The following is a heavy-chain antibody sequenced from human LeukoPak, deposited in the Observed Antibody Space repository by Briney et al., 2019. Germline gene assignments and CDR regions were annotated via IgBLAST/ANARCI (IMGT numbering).Heavy chain of an antibody. D-gene: IGHD6-19*01. CDR2: ISRSGTTI. CDR3: ARDKFETSGCFDY. V-gene: IGHV3-11*01. J-gene: IGHJ4*02. Sequence: GGSLRLSCAASAFTLSDYYMSWIRQAPGKGLEWVSYISRSGTTIHYADSVKGRFTISRDNAKNSLYLQMNSLRADDTAVYFCARDKFETSGCFDYWGQGALVTVSS. CDR1: AFTLSDYY.